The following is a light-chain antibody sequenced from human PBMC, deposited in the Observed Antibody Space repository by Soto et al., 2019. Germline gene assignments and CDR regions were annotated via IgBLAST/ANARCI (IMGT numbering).Light chain of an antibody. CDR2: DVS. J-gene: IGLJ1*01. Sequence: QSVLTQPASVSGSPGQSITISCSGTSSDVGGYNYVSWYQQHPGKAPKLVIYDVSDRPSGISNRFSSSKSGNTASLTISGLQAEDEADYYCSSYTASITYVFGTGTKVTVL. CDR3: SSYTASITYV. V-gene: IGLV2-14*03. CDR1: SSDVGGYNY.